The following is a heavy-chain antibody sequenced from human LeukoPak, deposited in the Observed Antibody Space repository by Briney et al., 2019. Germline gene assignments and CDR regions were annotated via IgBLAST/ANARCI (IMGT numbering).Heavy chain of an antibody. CDR2: IYYSGST. CDR1: GGSISSSSYY. Sequence: PSETLSLTCTVSGGSISSSSYYWGWIRQPPGKGLEWIGSIYYSGSTYYNPSLKSRVTISVDTSKNQFPLKLSSVTATDTAVYYCASGDGSGSYLVYWGQGTLVTVSS. V-gene: IGHV4-39*01. CDR3: ASGDGSGSYLVY. J-gene: IGHJ4*02. D-gene: IGHD3-10*01.